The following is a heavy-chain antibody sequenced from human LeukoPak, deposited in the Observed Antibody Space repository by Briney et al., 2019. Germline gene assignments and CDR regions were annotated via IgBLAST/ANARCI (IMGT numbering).Heavy chain of an antibody. CDR2: ISSSSSTI. Sequence: GGSLRLSCAASGFTFSSYSMNWVRQAPGKGLEWVSYISSSSSTIYYADFVKGRFTISRDNAKNSLYLQMNSLRAEDTAVYYCTGPVMGASASWGQGTLVTVSS. J-gene: IGHJ5*02. V-gene: IGHV3-48*04. CDR1: GFTFSSYS. CDR3: TGPVMGASAS. D-gene: IGHD1-26*01.